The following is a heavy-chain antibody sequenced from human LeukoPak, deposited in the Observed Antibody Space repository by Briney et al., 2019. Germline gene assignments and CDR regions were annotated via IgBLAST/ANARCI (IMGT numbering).Heavy chain of an antibody. CDR2: ISYDGSNK. CDR1: GFTSSSYA. Sequence: PGGSLRLSCAASGFTSSSYAMHWVRQAPGKGLEWVAVISYDGSNKYYADSVKGRFTISRDNSKNTLYLQMNSLRAEDTAVYYCARELGEWELLRAPFDYWGQGTLVTVSS. V-gene: IGHV3-30-3*01. CDR3: ARELGEWELLRAPFDY. J-gene: IGHJ4*02. D-gene: IGHD1-26*01.